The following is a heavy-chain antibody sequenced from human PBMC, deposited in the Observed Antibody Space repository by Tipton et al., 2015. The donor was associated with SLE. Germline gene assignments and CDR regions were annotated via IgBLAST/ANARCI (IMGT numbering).Heavy chain of an antibody. Sequence: QSGAEXKKPGESLKISCEASGYTFTNFWIGWVRQMPGKGLEWMGITHPGDSDTIYSPSFQGRVTISADKSISTAYLQWSRLKASDTAMYYCASRSAPGGFDVWGQGTMVTVSS. J-gene: IGHJ3*01. V-gene: IGHV5-51*03. CDR1: GYTFTNFW. CDR3: ASRSAPGGFDV. D-gene: IGHD2-8*02. CDR2: THPGDSDT.